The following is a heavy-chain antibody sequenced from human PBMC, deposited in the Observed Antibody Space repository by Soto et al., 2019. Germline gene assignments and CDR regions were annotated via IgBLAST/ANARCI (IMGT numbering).Heavy chain of an antibody. J-gene: IGHJ4*02. Sequence: QVQLVQSGAEVKKPGSSVKVSCEASRGSFNSFAVSWVRQSPGQGLEWMGGTIPIVGSTKYAQKFQGRVTITTDEPARTAYMELRNLGSDDTAVYYCAKTGRGEQWLVLVGGVGYYFDYWGQGTLVTVSS. V-gene: IGHV1-69*01. CDR3: AKTGRGEQWLVLVGGVGYYFDY. CDR1: RGSFNSFA. CDR2: TIPIVGST. D-gene: IGHD6-19*01.